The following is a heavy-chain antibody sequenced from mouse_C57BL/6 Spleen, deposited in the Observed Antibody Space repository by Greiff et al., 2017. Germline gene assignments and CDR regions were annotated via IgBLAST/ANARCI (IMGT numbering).Heavy chain of an antibody. V-gene: IGHV1-80*01. CDR3: ARSPITTVVAGNCDV. CDR1: GYAFSSYW. J-gene: IGHJ1*03. Sequence: QVQLKESGAELVKPGASVKISCKASGYAFSSYWMNWVKQRPGKGLEWIGQIYPGDGDTNYNGKFKGKATLTADKSSSTAYMQLSSLTSEDSAVYFCARSPITTVVAGNCDVWGTGTTVTVSS. D-gene: IGHD1-1*01. CDR2: IYPGDGDT.